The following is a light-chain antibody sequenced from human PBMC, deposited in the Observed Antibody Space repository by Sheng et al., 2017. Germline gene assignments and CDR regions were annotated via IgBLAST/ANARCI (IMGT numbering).Light chain of an antibody. CDR2: DVT. Sequence: QSALTQPASVSGSPGQSITISCTSTSSDVGGYNYVSWYQQHPGKAPKLMIYDVTNRPSGVSNRFSGSKSGNTASLTISGLQAEDEADYYCCSYAGSSTFVVFGGGTKLTVL. J-gene: IGLJ2*01. CDR1: SSDVGGYNY. CDR3: CSYAGSSTFVV. V-gene: IGLV2-14*01.